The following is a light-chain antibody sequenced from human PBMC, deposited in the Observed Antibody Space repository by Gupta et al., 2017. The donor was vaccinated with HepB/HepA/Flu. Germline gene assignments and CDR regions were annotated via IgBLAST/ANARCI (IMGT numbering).Light chain of an antibody. CDR3: SSHAGGKNF. CDR1: NSDVGDSDY. J-gene: IGLJ1*01. Sequence: QSALTQPPSASGSRGQSVTISCTGTNSDVGDSDYVSWYQQQSGKAPKLMIYEVTKRPSGVPDRFSGSKSGNTASLTVSGLQAEDEAEYFCSSHAGGKNFFGTGTKVTVL. V-gene: IGLV2-8*01. CDR2: EVT.